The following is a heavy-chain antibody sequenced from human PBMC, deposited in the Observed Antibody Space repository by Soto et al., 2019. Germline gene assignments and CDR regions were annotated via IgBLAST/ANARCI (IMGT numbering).Heavy chain of an antibody. V-gene: IGHV5-51*01. J-gene: IGHJ6*02. CDR3: ARQYYYDSSGYYYYYYGMDV. D-gene: IGHD3-22*01. Sequence: GESMKISCKGSGYSFTSYWIGWVRQMPGKGLEWMGIIYPGDSDTRYSPSFQGQVTISADKSISTAYLQWSSLKASDTAMYYCARQYYYDSSGYYYYYYGMDVWGQGTTVTVYS. CDR1: GYSFTSYW. CDR2: IYPGDSDT.